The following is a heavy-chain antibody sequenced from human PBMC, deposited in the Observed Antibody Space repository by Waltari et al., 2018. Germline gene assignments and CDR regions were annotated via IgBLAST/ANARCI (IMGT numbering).Heavy chain of an antibody. J-gene: IGHJ3*02. D-gene: IGHD3-3*01. Sequence: EVQLVESGGGLVQPGGSLRLSCAASGFTFSSYWMHWVRQAPGKGLVWVSRINRDGSSTSYADSVKGRFTISRDNAKNTLYLQMNSLRAEDTAVYYCASGTIFGSGAFDIWGQGTMVTVSS. CDR2: INRDGSST. CDR3: ASGTIFGSGAFDI. V-gene: IGHV3-74*01. CDR1: GFTFSSYW.